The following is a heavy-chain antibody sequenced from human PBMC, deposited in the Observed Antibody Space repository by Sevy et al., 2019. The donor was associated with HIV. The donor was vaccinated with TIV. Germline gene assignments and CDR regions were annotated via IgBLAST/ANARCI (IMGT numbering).Heavy chain of an antibody. V-gene: IGHV3-33*01. CDR3: SSGAYYYASRSQNFDY. CDR2: IWYDGTNK. J-gene: IGHJ4*01. D-gene: IGHD3-10*01. CDR1: GFTFSSYG. Sequence: GGSLRLSCAASGFTFSSYGMHWVRQAPGKGLEWVALIWYDGTNKYYAASVKGRFTISRDNSKNTLYLQMNSLGAEDTALYYWSSGAYYYASRSQNFDYWGPGTLVTVSS.